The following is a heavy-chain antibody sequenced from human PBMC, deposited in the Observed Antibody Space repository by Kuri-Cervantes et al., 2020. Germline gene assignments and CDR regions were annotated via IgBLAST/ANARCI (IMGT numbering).Heavy chain of an antibody. V-gene: IGHV1-3*01. CDR1: GYTFTNYG. Sequence: ASVKVSCKASGYTFTNYGISWVRQAPGQGLEWMAWINGGNGNTKYSQKFQDRVTITRDTSASTAYMELSSLRSEDTAVYYCARGKLSVAAAGTYWFDPWGQGTLVTVSS. CDR3: ARGKLSVAAAGTYWFDP. J-gene: IGHJ5*02. D-gene: IGHD6-13*01. CDR2: INGGNGNT.